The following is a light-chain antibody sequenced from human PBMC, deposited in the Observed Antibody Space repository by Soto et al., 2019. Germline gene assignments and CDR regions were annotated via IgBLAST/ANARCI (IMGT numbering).Light chain of an antibody. CDR3: QQYDTLPIT. CDR2: DAS. Sequence: DIQMTQSLSSLAASVGDRVTITCQASQDISNYLNWYQQKPGKAPKLLIYDASNLETGVPSRFSGSGSGTDFTFTISSLQPEDIATYYCQQYDTLPITFGGGTKVEIK. J-gene: IGKJ4*02. CDR1: QDISNY. V-gene: IGKV1-33*01.